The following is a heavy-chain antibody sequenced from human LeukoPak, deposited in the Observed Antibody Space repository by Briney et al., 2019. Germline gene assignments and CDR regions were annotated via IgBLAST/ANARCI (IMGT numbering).Heavy chain of an antibody. CDR3: ARGHPYYYDSSGYLPFDY. Sequence: GASVKVSCKASGYSFTSYGISWVRQAPGQGLEWMGWISAYNGNTNYAQKLQGRVTMTTDTSTSTAYMELRSLRSDDTAVYYCARGHPYYYDSSGYLPFDYWGQGTLVTVSS. CDR2: ISAYNGNT. J-gene: IGHJ4*02. CDR1: GYSFTSYG. D-gene: IGHD3-22*01. V-gene: IGHV1-18*01.